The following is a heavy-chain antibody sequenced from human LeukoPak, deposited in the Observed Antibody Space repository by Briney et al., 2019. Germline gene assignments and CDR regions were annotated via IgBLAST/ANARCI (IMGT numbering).Heavy chain of an antibody. J-gene: IGHJ4*02. Sequence: GGXLRLSCAASGFTFSDYYXTWIRQAPGXXXXXXXXISSGSSYTDYADSXXXXFTXSRDNAKNSLDLQMNILRAEDTALYYCARARGSIPSSSFDYWGQGALVTVSS. CDR1: GFTFSDYY. CDR3: ARARGSIPSSSFDY. V-gene: IGHV3-11*06. CDR2: ISSGSSYT. D-gene: IGHD6-6*01.